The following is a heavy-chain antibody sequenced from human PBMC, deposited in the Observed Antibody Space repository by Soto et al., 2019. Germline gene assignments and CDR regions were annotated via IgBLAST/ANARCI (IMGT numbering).Heavy chain of an antibody. V-gene: IGHV3-53*01. J-gene: IGHJ4*02. Sequence: GGSLRLSCAPSGFTVSSNYMSWVRQSPGKGLEWVSVIYSGGSTYYADSVKGRFTISRDNSKNTLYLQMNSLRAEDTAVYYCARGHYTAMVPFDYWGQGTLVTVSS. CDR2: IYSGGST. D-gene: IGHD5-18*01. CDR3: ARGHYTAMVPFDY. CDR1: GFTVSSNY.